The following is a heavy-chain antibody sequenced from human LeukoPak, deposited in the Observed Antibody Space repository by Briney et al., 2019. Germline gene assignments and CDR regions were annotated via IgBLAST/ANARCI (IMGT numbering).Heavy chain of an antibody. D-gene: IGHD4-17*01. J-gene: IGHJ4*02. CDR1: GGPFSNYY. CDR3: ARSTILLNTVTTR. Sequence: PSETLSVTYAVYGGPFSNYYWSWICQPPGKGLEWIGEINHSGSTIYNPSLKSRVTISVDTSKTQFSLKLSSVAAADTAVYYCARSTILLNTVTTRWGQGTLVTVSS. CDR2: INHSGST. V-gene: IGHV4-34*01.